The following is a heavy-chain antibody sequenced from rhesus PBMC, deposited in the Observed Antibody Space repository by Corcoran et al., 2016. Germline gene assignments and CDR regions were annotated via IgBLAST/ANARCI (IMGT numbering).Heavy chain of an antibody. Sequence: QVQLQQWGEGLVKPSETLSLTCAVYGGSISGDYYWNGVRQPPGRGLGGIGYIYGNSASTNYNPSLKSRVTISKATSKNQFSLRLSSVTAADTAVYYCARLKTTDGLDSWGQGVVVTVSS. CDR3: ARLKTTDGLDS. D-gene: IGHD4-29*01. J-gene: IGHJ6*01. CDR2: IYGNSAST. V-gene: IGHV4-73*01. CDR1: GGSISGDYY.